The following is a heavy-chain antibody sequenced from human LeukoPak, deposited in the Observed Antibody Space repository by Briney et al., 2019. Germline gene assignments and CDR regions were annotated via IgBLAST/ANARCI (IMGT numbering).Heavy chain of an antibody. CDR2: ISGSGGST. V-gene: IGHV3-23*01. J-gene: IGHJ4*02. Sequence: PGGSRRLPCPAPEFTFSSNAMSWVRQAPGKGRDWVSAISGSGGSTYYADSVKGRFTISRDNSKNTLYLQMNSLRAEDTAVYYCAKDRRDIVVVPAAILDYWGQGTLVTVSS. CDR1: EFTFSSNA. CDR3: AKDRRDIVVVPAAILDY. D-gene: IGHD2-2*02.